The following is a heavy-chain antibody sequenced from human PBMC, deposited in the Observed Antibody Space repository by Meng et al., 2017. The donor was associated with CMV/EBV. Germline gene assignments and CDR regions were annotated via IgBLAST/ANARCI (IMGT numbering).Heavy chain of an antibody. V-gene: IGHV4-34*01. CDR1: GGSFSGYY. D-gene: IGHD6-6*01. Sequence: QVQLQHGGVGLLKPSETLSLTCAVYGGSFSGYYWSWIRQPPGKGLEWIGEINHSGSTNYNPSLKSRVTISVDTSKNQFSLKLSSVTAADTAVYYCARGSIAARLGLGDWGQGTLVTVSS. CDR2: INHSGST. CDR3: ARGSIAARLGLGD. J-gene: IGHJ4*02.